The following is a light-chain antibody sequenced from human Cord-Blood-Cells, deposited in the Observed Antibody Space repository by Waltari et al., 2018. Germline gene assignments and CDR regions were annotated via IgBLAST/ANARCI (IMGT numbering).Light chain of an antibody. V-gene: IGKV3D-11*01. J-gene: IGKJ5*01. CDR3: QQRSNWIT. CDR1: QGVSSY. Sequence: EIVLTQSPATLSLSPGERATLSCRASQGVSSYLACYQQKPGQAPRLLIYDASNRATGIPARFSGSGPGTDFTLTISSLEPEDFAVYYCQQRSNWITFGQGTRLEIK. CDR2: DAS.